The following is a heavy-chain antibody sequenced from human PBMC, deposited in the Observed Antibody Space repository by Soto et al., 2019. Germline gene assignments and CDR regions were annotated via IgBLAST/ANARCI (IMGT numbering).Heavy chain of an antibody. J-gene: IGHJ4*02. D-gene: IGHD3-22*01. Sequence: GGSLRLSCTASGFTFGDYAMSWFRQAPGKGLEWVGFIRSKAYGGTTEYAASVKGRFTISRDDSKSIAYLQMNSLKTEDTAVYYCTRINDSSGYYYPDYWGQGTLVTVSS. V-gene: IGHV3-49*03. CDR1: GFTFGDYA. CDR2: IRSKAYGGTT. CDR3: TRINDSSGYYYPDY.